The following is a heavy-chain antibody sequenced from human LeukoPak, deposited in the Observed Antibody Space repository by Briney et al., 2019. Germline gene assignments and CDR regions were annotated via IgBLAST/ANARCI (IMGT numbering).Heavy chain of an antibody. CDR1: GYTFTIYA. D-gene: IGHD3-10*01. J-gene: IGHJ6*04. CDR3: ARRGGLGSGLYYYGMDV. V-gene: IGHV1-3*01. CDR2: INAGNGNT. Sequence: ASVKVSCKASGYTFTIYAMHWVRQAPGQRLEGMGWINAGNGNTRYSQKFHDRVTITRDTSASTTYMELSSLRSEDTAVYYCARRGGLGSGLYYYGMDVWGKGTTVTVSS.